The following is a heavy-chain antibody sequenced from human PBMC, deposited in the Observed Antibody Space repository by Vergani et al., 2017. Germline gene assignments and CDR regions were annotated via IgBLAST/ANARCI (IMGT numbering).Heavy chain of an antibody. V-gene: IGHV1-18*01. D-gene: IGHD6-19*01. Sequence: QVQLVQSGAEVKKPGASVKVSCKASGYTFTSYGISLVRQAPGQGLEWMGWISAYNGNTNYAQKLQGRVTMTTDTATSTAYRELRSLRSDDTAVYYCARVGVRIAVAGTVDYWGQGTLVTVSS. CDR2: ISAYNGNT. CDR1: GYTFTSYG. J-gene: IGHJ4*02. CDR3: ARVGVRIAVAGTVDY.